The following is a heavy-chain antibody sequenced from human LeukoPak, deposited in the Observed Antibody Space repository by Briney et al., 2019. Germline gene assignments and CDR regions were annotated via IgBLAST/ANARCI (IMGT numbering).Heavy chain of an antibody. D-gene: IGHD6-6*01. CDR1: GFTFSSYS. J-gene: IGHJ4*02. CDR2: ISSSSSYI. V-gene: IGHV3-21*01. Sequence: GGSLRLSCAASGFTFSSYSMNWVRQAPGKGLEWVSSISSSSSYIYYADSVKGRFTISRDNAKNSLYLQMNSLRAEDTAVYYCARDIIAARRVGYWGQGTLVTVSS. CDR3: ARDIIAARRVGY.